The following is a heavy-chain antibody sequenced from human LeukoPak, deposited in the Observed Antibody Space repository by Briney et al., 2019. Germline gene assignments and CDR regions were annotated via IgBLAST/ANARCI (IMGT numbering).Heavy chain of an antibody. J-gene: IGHJ4*02. CDR1: GGSISSSSYY. Sequence: PSETLSLTCTVSGGSISSSSYYWGWIRQPPGKGLEWIGSIYYSGSTYYNPSLKSRVTISVDTSKNQFSLKLSSVTAADTAVYYCARHKWLRLAARYYFDYWGQGTLVTVSS. CDR3: ARHKWLRLAARYYFDY. D-gene: IGHD5-12*01. V-gene: IGHV4-39*01. CDR2: IYYSGST.